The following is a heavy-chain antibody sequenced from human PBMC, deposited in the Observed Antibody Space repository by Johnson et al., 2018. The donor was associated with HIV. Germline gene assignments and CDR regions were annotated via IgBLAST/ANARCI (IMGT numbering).Heavy chain of an antibody. Sequence: VQLVESGGGLVQPGGSLRLSCAASGFTFSSNAMSWVRQAPGKGLEWVSGISWISGTIGYADSVKGRFTIYRDNAKNSLYLQMNSLRAEDTALYYCARGGLGFQNIHDPLDIWGQGTMVTVSS. V-gene: IGHV3-20*04. CDR3: ARGGLGFQNIHDPLDI. CDR1: GFTFSSNA. CDR2: ISWISGTI. J-gene: IGHJ3*02. D-gene: IGHD1/OR15-1a*01.